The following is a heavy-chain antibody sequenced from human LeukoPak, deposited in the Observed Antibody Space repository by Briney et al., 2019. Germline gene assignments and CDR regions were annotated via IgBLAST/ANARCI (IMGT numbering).Heavy chain of an antibody. CDR1: GFTFSSYG. V-gene: IGHV3-30*03. D-gene: IGHD3-3*01. J-gene: IGHJ6*02. CDR2: ISYDGCNK. Sequence: GGSLRVSCAASGFTFSSYGMHWVRQAPGKGLEWVAVISYDGCNKYYADSVKGRFTISRDNSKNSLYLQMNSLRAEDTAVYYCARVSYPHYDFWSGYYNFYYYYGMDVWGQGTTVTVSS. CDR3: ARVSYPHYDFWSGYYNFYYYYGMDV.